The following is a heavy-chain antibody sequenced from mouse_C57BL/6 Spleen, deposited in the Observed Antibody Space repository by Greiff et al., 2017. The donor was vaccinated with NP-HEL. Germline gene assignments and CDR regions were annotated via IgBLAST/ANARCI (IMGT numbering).Heavy chain of an antibody. Sequence: VQLQESGPELVKPGASVKISCKASGYAFSSSWMNWVKQRPGKGLEWIGRIYPGDGDTNYNGKFKGKATLTADKSSSTAYMQLSSLTSEDSAVYFCASPLYYGSSPYAMDDWGQGTSVTVSS. CDR1: GYAFSSSW. D-gene: IGHD1-1*01. CDR3: ASPLYYGSSPYAMDD. J-gene: IGHJ4*01. CDR2: IYPGDGDT. V-gene: IGHV1-82*01.